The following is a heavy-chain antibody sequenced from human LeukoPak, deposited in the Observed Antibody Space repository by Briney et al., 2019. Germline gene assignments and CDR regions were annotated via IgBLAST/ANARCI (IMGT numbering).Heavy chain of an antibody. D-gene: IGHD7-27*01. V-gene: IGHV1-2*02. CDR2: INPNGGGT. J-gene: IGHJ4*02. Sequence: VASVKVSCKASGYTFTGYYIHWVRQAPGQGLEWMAWINPNGGGTNYAQKFQGGVAVTRDSSISTAYMELSGLTSDDTAVFYCARGTGAPNYFDYWGQGTLVTVSS. CDR1: GYTFTGYY. CDR3: ARGTGAPNYFDY.